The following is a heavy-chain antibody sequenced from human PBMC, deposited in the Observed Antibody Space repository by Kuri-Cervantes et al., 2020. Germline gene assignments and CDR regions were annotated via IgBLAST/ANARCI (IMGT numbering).Heavy chain of an antibody. J-gene: IGHJ4*02. Sequence: GESLKISWAASGVTFSSYGMHWVRQAPGKGPEWVAVIWYDGSNKYYADSVKGRFTISRDNSKNTLYLQMNSLRAEDTALYYCVRRHAGGGFLDYCGQGTLVTVSS. V-gene: IGHV3-33*01. CDR3: VRRHAGGGFLDY. CDR2: IWYDGSNK. CDR1: GVTFSSYG. D-gene: IGHD6-19*01.